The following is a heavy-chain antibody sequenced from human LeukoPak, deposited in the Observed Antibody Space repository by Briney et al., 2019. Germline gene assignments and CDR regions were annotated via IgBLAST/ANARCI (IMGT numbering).Heavy chain of an antibody. D-gene: IGHD1-20*01. Sequence: PSETLSLTCTVSGGSISSSSYYWGWIRQPPGKGLEWIGSIYYSGSTYYNPSLKSRVTISVDTSKNQLSLMLSSVTAADTAVYCWARVTSYPRITGILRGQYFDYWGQGTLVTVSS. CDR2: IYYSGST. CDR3: ARVTSYPRITGILRGQYFDY. CDR1: GGSISSSSYY. V-gene: IGHV4-39*07. J-gene: IGHJ4*02.